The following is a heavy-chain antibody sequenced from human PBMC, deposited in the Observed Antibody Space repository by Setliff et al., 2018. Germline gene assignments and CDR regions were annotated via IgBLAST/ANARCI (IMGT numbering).Heavy chain of an antibody. V-gene: IGHV3-66*03. J-gene: IGHJ4*02. CDR3: AGGPRWYDSSGYYVRTDN. CDR2: MYGVGAT. Sequence: GGSLRLSCAASGFTLNSYLMHWVRLVPGKGLECVSGMYGVGATFYADSVKGRFTISRDNSKNTLYLQMNSLRAEDTAVYYCAGGPRWYDSSGYYVRTDNWGQGTLVTVSS. D-gene: IGHD3-22*01. CDR1: GFTLNSYL.